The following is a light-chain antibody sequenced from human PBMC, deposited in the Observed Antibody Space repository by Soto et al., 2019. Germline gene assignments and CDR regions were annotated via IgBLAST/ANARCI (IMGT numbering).Light chain of an antibody. CDR2: DVI. V-gene: IGLV2-11*01. CDR1: RSDVGAHNS. J-gene: IGLJ3*02. Sequence: QSVLTQPRSVSGSPGESVTISCSGTRSDVGAHNSVSWYQHHPGKTPKVMIYDVIKRPSGVPDRFSGSKSGTTASLTISGLLAEDEADYYCCSFAGSYTWVCGGGTKLTVL. CDR3: CSFAGSYTWV.